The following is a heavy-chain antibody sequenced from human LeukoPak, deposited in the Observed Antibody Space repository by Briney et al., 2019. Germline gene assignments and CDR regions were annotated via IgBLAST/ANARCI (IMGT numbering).Heavy chain of an antibody. Sequence: GGPLRLSCAASGFTFSSYGMHWVRQAPGKGLEWVAVISYDGSNKYYADSVKGRFTISRDNSKNTLYVQMNSLRAEDTAVYYCAKDRGFGVFFQYYFDYWGQGTLVTVSS. V-gene: IGHV3-30*18. CDR1: GFTFSSYG. CDR2: ISYDGSNK. D-gene: IGHD3-10*01. CDR3: AKDRGFGVFFQYYFDY. J-gene: IGHJ4*02.